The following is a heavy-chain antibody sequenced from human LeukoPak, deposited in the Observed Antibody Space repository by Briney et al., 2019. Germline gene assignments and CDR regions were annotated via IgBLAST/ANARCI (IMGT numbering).Heavy chain of an antibody. CDR2: IIPIFGTA. Sequence: KTSCKASGGTFSSYAISWVRQAPGQGLEWMGRIIPIFGTANYAQKFQGRVTITTDESTSTAYMELSSLRSEDTAVYYCASSPNWNDEVDYWGQGTLVTVSS. CDR3: ASSPNWNDEVDY. V-gene: IGHV1-69*05. J-gene: IGHJ4*02. CDR1: GGTFSSYA. D-gene: IGHD1-1*01.